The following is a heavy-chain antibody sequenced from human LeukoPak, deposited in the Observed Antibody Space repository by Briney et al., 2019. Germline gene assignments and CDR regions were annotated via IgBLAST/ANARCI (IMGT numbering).Heavy chain of an antibody. J-gene: IGHJ5*02. CDR3: ARGRKGGRITMVRGGFDP. CDR1: GYTFTSCD. D-gene: IGHD3-10*01. Sequence: ASVKVSCKASGYTFTSCDINWVRQATGQGLEWMGWMNPNNGNTGYAQKFQGRVTMTRNTSISTAYMELSSLRSEDTAVYYCARGRKGGRITMVRGGFDPWGQGTLVTVSS. CDR2: MNPNNGNT. V-gene: IGHV1-8*01.